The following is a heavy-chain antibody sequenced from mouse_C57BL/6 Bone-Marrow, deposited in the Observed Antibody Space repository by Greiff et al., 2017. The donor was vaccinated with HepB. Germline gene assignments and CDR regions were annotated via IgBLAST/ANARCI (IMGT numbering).Heavy chain of an antibody. J-gene: IGHJ4*01. Sequence: EVQLQESEGGLVQPGSSMKLSCTASGFTFSDYYMAWVRQVPEKGLEWVANINYDGSSTYYLDSLKSRFIISRDNAKNILYLQMSSLKSEDTATYYCARSDYTYAMDYWGQGTSVTVSS. V-gene: IGHV5-16*01. D-gene: IGHD2-4*01. CDR2: INYDGSST. CDR3: ARSDYTYAMDY. CDR1: GFTFSDYY.